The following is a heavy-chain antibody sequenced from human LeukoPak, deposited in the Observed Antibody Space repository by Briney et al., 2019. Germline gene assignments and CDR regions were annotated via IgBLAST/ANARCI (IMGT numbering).Heavy chain of an antibody. V-gene: IGHV3-64*01. Sequence: GGSLRLSCAASGFTFSSYAMHWVRQAPGKGLEYVSAISSNGGSTYYANSVKGRFTISRDNSKNTLYLQMGSLRAEDMAVYYCARLGPSARFDYWGQGTLVTVSS. J-gene: IGHJ4*02. D-gene: IGHD6-6*01. CDR3: ARLGPSARFDY. CDR1: GFTFSSYA. CDR2: ISSNGGST.